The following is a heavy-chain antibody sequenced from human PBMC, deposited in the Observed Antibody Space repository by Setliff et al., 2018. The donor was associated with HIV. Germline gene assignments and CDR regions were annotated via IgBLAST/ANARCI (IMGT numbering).Heavy chain of an antibody. J-gene: IGHJ4*02. CDR2: IYHSGAT. V-gene: IGHV4-34*01. CDR3: ARTRALNASNWNPFDY. Sequence: SETLSLTCAVYGGSFSGHYWSWIRQPPGRGLQWIGEIYHSGATTYNPSLKSRATISVDRSKNQFSLKLTSLTTSDVGLYCCARTRALNASNWNPFDYWGQGTLVTV. CDR1: GGSFSGHY. D-gene: IGHD1-20*01.